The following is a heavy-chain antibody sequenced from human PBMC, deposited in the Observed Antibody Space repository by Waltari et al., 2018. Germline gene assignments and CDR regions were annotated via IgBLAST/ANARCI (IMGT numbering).Heavy chain of an antibody. Sequence: QVQLVQSGAEVKKPGSSVKVSCKASGGTFSSYTISWVRQAPGQGFEWMGRIIPILGIANYAQKFQGRVTITADKSTSTAYMELSSLRSEDTAVYYCAREGRSSGPGDYWGQGTLVTVSS. CDR2: IIPILGIA. CDR3: AREGRSSGPGDY. V-gene: IGHV1-69*08. J-gene: IGHJ4*02. D-gene: IGHD6-19*01. CDR1: GGTFSSYT.